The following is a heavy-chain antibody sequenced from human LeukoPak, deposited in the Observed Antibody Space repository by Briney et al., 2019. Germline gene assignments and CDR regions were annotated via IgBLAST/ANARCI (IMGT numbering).Heavy chain of an antibody. CDR3: AKWGDYDILTGYYVSDF. J-gene: IGHJ4*02. V-gene: IGHV3-23*01. CDR1: GFIFRNYA. CDR2: ITGSGDST. Sequence: GGSLRLSCAASGFIFRNYAMSWVRQAPGKGLEWVPAITGSGDSTYYADSVKGRFTISRDNSKNTLYVEMNTLRAEDTAVYYCAKWGDYDILTGYYVSDFWGQGTLVTVSS. D-gene: IGHD3-9*01.